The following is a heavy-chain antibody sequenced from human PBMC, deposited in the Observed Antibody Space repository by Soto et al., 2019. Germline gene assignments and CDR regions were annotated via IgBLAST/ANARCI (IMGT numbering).Heavy chain of an antibody. D-gene: IGHD2-15*01. Sequence: GASVKVSCKASGYTFTSYYMHWVRQAPGQGLEWMGIINPSGGSTSYAQKFQGRVTMTRDTSTSTVYMELSSLRSEDTAVYYCDRGGVLGYCSGGSCYRDYYYYYYMDVWGKGTTVTVSS. CDR3: DRGGVLGYCSGGSCYRDYYYYYYMDV. V-gene: IGHV1-46*03. CDR1: GYTFTSYY. J-gene: IGHJ6*03. CDR2: INPSGGST.